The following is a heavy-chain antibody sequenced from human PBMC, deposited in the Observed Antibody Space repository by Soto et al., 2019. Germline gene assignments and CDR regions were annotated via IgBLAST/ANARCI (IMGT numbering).Heavy chain of an antibody. CDR3: ARDLGSYASNGYFDY. D-gene: IGHD3-22*01. V-gene: IGHV3-11*04. CDR1: GFTFSDYY. Sequence: GGSLRLSCAAYGFTFSDYYMSWIRQAPGKGLEWVSYISSSGSNIYYADSVKGRFTISRDNAKSSLYLQLNSLRSEDTAVYYCARDLGSYASNGYFDYWGQGTVVTVSS. J-gene: IGHJ4*02. CDR2: ISSSGSNI.